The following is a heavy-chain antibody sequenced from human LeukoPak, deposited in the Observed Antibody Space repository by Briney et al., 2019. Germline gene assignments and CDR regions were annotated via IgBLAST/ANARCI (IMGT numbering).Heavy chain of an antibody. V-gene: IGHV3-48*03. CDR1: GFTFSSYE. Sequence: PGGSLRLSCAASGFTFSSYEMNWVRQAPGKGLEWASYISSSGSTIYYADSVKGRFTISRDNAKNSLYLQMNSLRAEDTAVYYCARVAGGYDYAFDYWGQGTLVTVSS. CDR2: ISSSGSTI. CDR3: ARVAGGYDYAFDY. J-gene: IGHJ4*02. D-gene: IGHD5-12*01.